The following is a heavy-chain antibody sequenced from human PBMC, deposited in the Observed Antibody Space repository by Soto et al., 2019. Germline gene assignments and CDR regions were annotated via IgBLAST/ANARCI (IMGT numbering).Heavy chain of an antibody. CDR3: ARELGGYGAPGGMDV. J-gene: IGHJ6*02. V-gene: IGHV1-2*04. Sequence: ASVKFSCKASGYTFTGYYMHWVRQAPGQGREWRGWINPNSGVTNYXXKFQGWVXXTRDASISTAXMELSXLRSDDTAVYYCARELGGYGAPGGMDVXX. CDR2: INPNSGVT. CDR1: GYTFTGYY. D-gene: IGHD4-17*01.